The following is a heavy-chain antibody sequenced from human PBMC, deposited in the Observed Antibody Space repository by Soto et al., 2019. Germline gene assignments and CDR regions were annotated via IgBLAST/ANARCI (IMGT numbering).Heavy chain of an antibody. D-gene: IGHD2-15*01. CDR2: IYYSGST. V-gene: IGHV4-30-4*01. CDR1: GGSISSGDYY. J-gene: IGHJ6*02. CDR3: ARASPAADNYYYYCGMDV. Sequence: SETLSLTCTVSGGSISSGDYYWSWIRQPPGKGLEWIGYIYYSGSTYYNPSLKSRVTISVDTSKNQFSLKLSSVTAADTAVYYCARASPAADNYYYYCGMDVWGQGTTVTVSS.